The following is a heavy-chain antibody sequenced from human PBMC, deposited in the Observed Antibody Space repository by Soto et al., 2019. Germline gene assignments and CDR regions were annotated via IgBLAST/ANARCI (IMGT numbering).Heavy chain of an antibody. CDR1: GYSFTSYW. V-gene: IGHV5-51*01. J-gene: IGHJ6*02. CDR3: AGNPDYYYYGMDV. Sequence: PGESLKISCKGSGYSFTSYWIGWVRQMPGKGLEWMGIIYPGDSDTRYSPSFQGQVTISAEKSISTAYLQWSSLKASDTAMYYCAGNPDYYYYGMDVWGQGTTVTVSS. CDR2: IYPGDSDT.